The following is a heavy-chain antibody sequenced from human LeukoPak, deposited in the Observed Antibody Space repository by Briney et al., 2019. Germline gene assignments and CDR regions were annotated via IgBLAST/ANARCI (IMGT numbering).Heavy chain of an antibody. CDR3: ARGERGPMVRGVTQPRADYFDY. V-gene: IGHV4-39*07. D-gene: IGHD3-10*01. CDR2: IYYSGST. J-gene: IGHJ4*02. CDR1: GGSISSSSYY. Sequence: SETLSLTCTVSGGSISSSSYYWGWIRQPPGKVLEWIGSIYYSGSTYYNPSLKSRVTISVDTSKNQFSLKLSSVTAADTAVYYCARGERGPMVRGVTQPRADYFDYWGQGTLVTVSS.